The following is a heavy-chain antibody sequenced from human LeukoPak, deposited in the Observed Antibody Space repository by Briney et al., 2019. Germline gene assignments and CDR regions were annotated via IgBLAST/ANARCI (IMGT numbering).Heavy chain of an antibody. V-gene: IGHV3-73*01. Sequence: PGGSLRLSCAASGFTYSGSAMHWIRQASGKGLEWVGRIRSKSNSYATAYAASVNGRFTISRDDSKNTAYLQMNSLKTEDTAVYYCTRPKISCSSTSCYTMGNWFDPWGQGTLVTVSS. J-gene: IGHJ5*02. CDR2: IRSKSNSYAT. CDR3: TRPKISCSSTSCYTMGNWFDP. CDR1: GFTYSGSA. D-gene: IGHD2-2*02.